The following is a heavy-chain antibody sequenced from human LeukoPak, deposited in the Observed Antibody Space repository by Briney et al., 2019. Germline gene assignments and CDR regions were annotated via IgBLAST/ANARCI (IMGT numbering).Heavy chain of an antibody. J-gene: IGHJ4*02. CDR1: GFTFSSYA. D-gene: IGHD6-19*01. V-gene: IGHV3-30-3*01. CDR3: AGAKSSGWSNFDY. Sequence: GGSLRLSCAASGFTFSSYAMHWVRQAPGKGLEWVAVISYDGSNKYYADSVKGRLTISRDNSKNTLYLQMNSLRAEDTAVYYCAGAKSSGWSNFDYWGQGTLVTVSS. CDR2: ISYDGSNK.